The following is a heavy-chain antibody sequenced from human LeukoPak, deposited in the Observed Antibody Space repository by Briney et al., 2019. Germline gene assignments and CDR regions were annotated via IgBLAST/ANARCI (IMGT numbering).Heavy chain of an antibody. V-gene: IGHV5-51*01. CDR2: IYPGDSDT. CDR1: GYFFTSYW. Sequence: GESLKISCKGSGYFFTSYWIGWVRQMPGKGLEWMGIIYPGDSDTKYSPSFQGQVTISVDKSISTAYLQRSGLKASDTAMYYCARRDISGSYVLDYWGQGTLVTVSS. J-gene: IGHJ4*02. D-gene: IGHD6-19*01. CDR3: ARRDISGSYVLDY.